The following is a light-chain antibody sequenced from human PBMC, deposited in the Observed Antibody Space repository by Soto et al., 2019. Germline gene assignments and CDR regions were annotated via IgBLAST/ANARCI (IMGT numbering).Light chain of an antibody. Sequence: DIQMTQSPSSVSASVGDRVSITCRASQGVTNWVAWYQQKPGNAPKLLIYAGSRLESGVPSRFSGSGFGTDFTLTISSLQPEDFASYYCQQTGFFPWTFGQGTKVEIK. CDR1: QGVTNW. CDR3: QQTGFFPWT. V-gene: IGKV1-12*01. J-gene: IGKJ1*01. CDR2: AGS.